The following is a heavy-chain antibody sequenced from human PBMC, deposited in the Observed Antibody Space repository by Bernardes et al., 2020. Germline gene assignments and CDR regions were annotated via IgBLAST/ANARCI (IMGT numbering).Heavy chain of an antibody. CDR1: GYTFTSYG. Sequence: ASVKVSCKASGYTFTSYGISWVRQAPGQGLEWMGWISAYNGNTNYAQKLQGRVTMTTDTSTSTAYMELRSLRSDDTAVYYCARVPLWDWLPSWNDYWGQGTLVTVSS. V-gene: IGHV1-18*01. CDR2: ISAYNGNT. J-gene: IGHJ4*02. D-gene: IGHD3-9*01. CDR3: ARVPLWDWLPSWNDY.